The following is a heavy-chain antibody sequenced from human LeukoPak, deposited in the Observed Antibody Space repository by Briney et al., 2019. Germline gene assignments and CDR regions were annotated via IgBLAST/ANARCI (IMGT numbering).Heavy chain of an antibody. CDR3: ARGLFGVFDY. D-gene: IGHD3-3*01. J-gene: IGHJ4*02. CDR1: GGSISSYY. V-gene: IGHV4-59*01. CDR2: IYYSGST. Sequence: SETLSLTCTVPGGSISSYYWSWIRQPPGKGLEWIGYIYYSGSTNYNPSLKSRVTISVDTSKNQFSLKLSSVTAADTAVYYCARGLFGVFDYWGQGTLVTVSS.